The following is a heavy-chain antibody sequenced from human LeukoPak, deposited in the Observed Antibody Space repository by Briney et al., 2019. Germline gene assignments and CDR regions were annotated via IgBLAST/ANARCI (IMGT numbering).Heavy chain of an antibody. CDR1: GLIFSTCG. CDR3: ASLTFV. CDR2: IRYDESAT. Sequence: GGSLRLSCVASGLIFSTCGMHWVRQAPGKGLEWLTHIRYDESATYFADSVQGRFTMSRDNSKNTVSLQMNSLRADDTAMYYCASLTFVWGHGTMVTVSS. J-gene: IGHJ3*01. V-gene: IGHV3-30*02.